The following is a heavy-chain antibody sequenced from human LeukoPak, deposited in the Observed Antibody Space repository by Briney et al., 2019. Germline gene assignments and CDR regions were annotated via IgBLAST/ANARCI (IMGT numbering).Heavy chain of an antibody. D-gene: IGHD3-3*01. Sequence: SETLSLTCTVSGGSISSYYWSWIRQPPGKGLEWIGYIYYSGSTNYNPSLKSRVTISVDTSKNQFSLKLSSVTAADTAVYYCAREKPGQVLRFLEWLPGLDYWGQGTLVTASS. CDR1: GGSISSYY. V-gene: IGHV4-59*12. J-gene: IGHJ4*02. CDR2: IYYSGST. CDR3: AREKPGQVLRFLEWLPGLDY.